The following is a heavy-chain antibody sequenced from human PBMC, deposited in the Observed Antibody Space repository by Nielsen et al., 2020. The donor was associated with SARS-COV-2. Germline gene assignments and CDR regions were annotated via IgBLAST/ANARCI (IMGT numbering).Heavy chain of an antibody. CDR2: ISYDGSDQ. CDR3: TRGFYSQSDY. D-gene: IGHD2-15*01. Sequence: GESLKISCAASGFTFSRFGMHWVRQTPGRGLEWVAYISYDGSDQYYEDSLKGRFTISRDNSKNILYLQMNSLRSEDTALYYCTRGFYSQSDYWGQGTLVTVSS. V-gene: IGHV3-30*03. CDR1: GFTFSRFG. J-gene: IGHJ4*02.